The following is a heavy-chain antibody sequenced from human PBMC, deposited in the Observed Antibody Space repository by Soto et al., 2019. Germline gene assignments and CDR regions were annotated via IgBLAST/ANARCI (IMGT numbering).Heavy chain of an antibody. D-gene: IGHD2-2*01. J-gene: IGHJ6*02. CDR2: IWFDGSKK. CDR3: ARDRLVPYGYGMDV. Sequence: PLVESGGGVVQPGRSLRLSCAASGFTFRSYGIHWVRQAPGKGLEWVALIWFDGSKKYYVDSVKGRFAVSRDNSKNTLYLQMNSLRVEDTAVYYCARDRLVPYGYGMDVWGQGTKVTVSS. CDR1: GFTFRSYG. V-gene: IGHV3-33*01.